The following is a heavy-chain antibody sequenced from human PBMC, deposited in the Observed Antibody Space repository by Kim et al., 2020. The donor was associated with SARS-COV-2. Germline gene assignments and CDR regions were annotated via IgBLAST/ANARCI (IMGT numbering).Heavy chain of an antibody. CDR3: ARTLGWFGELFYYYGMDV. D-gene: IGHD3-10*01. Sequence: KSRVTISVDTSKNQFSLKLSSVTAADTAVYYCARTLGWFGELFYYYGMDVWGQGTTVTVSS. J-gene: IGHJ6*02. V-gene: IGHV4-31*02.